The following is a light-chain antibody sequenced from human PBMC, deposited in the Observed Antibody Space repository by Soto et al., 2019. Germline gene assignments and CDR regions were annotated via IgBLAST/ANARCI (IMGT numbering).Light chain of an antibody. CDR1: QSVTGTN. CDR2: DAV. J-gene: IGKJ2*01. V-gene: IGKV3-20*01. Sequence: EIVLTQSPGTLSLSPGGGATLSCRASQSVTGTNLAWYQQRPGQAPRLLIYDAVRRATGIPDRFSGSGSGTDFTLTISRLEPEDFAVYYCHQYGSSLGTFGQGPRWISN. CDR3: HQYGSSLGT.